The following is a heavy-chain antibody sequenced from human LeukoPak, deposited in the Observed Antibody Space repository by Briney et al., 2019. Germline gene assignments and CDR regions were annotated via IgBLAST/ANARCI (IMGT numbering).Heavy chain of an antibody. Sequence: GESLKISCKGSGYSFTNYWIGWVRQMPGKGLEWMGIIYPGDSDSRNSPSFQAQVSISADKSINTACLQWSSLKASDTAMYYCARLSVIAADGTHYFDYWGQGTLVTASS. CDR3: ARLSVIAADGTHYFDY. CDR1: GYSFTNYW. V-gene: IGHV5-51*01. D-gene: IGHD6-13*01. J-gene: IGHJ4*02. CDR2: IYPGDSDS.